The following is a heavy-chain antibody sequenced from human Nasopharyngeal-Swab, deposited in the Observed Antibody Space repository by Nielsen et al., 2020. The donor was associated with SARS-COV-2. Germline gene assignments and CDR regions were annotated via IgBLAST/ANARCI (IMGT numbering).Heavy chain of an antibody. CDR2: IYYGGST. CDR1: GGSISSSTYY. V-gene: IGHV4-39*05. D-gene: IGHD6-13*01. CDR3: ATLSSSWYEYYFDY. Sequence: SETPSLTCTVSGGSISSSTYYWAWIRQPPGKGLEWIGSIYYGGSTYYNPSLKSRVTISVDTSQNQFSLKLSSVTAADTAVYYCATLSSSWYEYYFDYWGQGTLVTVFS. J-gene: IGHJ4*02.